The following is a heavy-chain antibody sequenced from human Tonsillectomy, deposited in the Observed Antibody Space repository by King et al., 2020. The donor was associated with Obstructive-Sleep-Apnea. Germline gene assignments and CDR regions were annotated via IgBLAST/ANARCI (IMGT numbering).Heavy chain of an antibody. Sequence: QLQESGPGLVKPSETLSLTCTVSGGSISSFIYYWGWIRQPPGKGLEWIGSIYYIGSTYYNPSLKSRVTISVETSQNHFSLKLSSVTAADRAVYYCAGGSGRLADAFDIWGQGTMVTVSS. V-gene: IGHV4-39*07. CDR3: AGGSGRLADAFDI. J-gene: IGHJ3*02. CDR1: GGSISSFIYY. CDR2: IYYIGST. D-gene: IGHD5-12*01.